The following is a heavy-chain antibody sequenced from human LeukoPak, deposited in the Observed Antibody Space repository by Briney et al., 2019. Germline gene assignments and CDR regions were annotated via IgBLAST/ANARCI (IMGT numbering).Heavy chain of an antibody. J-gene: IGHJ4*02. CDR3: ATSGSGWYSFDY. V-gene: IGHV1-24*01. Sequence: AASVKVSCKASGYTLTELSMHWVRQAPGKGLEWMGGFDPEDGETIYAQKFQGRVTMTEDTSTDTAYMELSSLRSEDTAVYYCATSGSGWYSFDYWGQGTLVTVSS. CDR1: GYTLTELS. CDR2: FDPEDGET. D-gene: IGHD6-19*01.